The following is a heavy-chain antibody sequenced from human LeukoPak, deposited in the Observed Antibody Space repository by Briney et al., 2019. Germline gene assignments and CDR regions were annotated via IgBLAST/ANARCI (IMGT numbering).Heavy chain of an antibody. D-gene: IGHD4-11*01. Sequence: GASVKVSCKASGGTFSSYGVNWVRQATGQGLEWMGWMNPNSGNTGYAQKFQGRVTITRNTSISTAYMELSSLRSEDTAVYYCARVSKDYKDYNWFDPWGQGTLVTVSS. CDR1: GGTFSSYG. CDR2: MNPNSGNT. J-gene: IGHJ5*02. CDR3: ARVSKDYKDYNWFDP. V-gene: IGHV1-8*03.